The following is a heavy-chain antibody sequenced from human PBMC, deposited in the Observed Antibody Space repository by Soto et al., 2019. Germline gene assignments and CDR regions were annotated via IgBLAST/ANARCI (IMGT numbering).Heavy chain of an antibody. Sequence: SETLSLTCTVSGGSISSGGYYWSCIRKHPWKGLEWIWYIYYSGSTYYNPSLKSRVTISVDTSKNQFSLKLSSVTAADTAVYHCERDDEYGDYDWFDPWGQGTLVTVYS. V-gene: IGHV4-31*03. CDR1: GGSISSGGYY. CDR3: ERDDEYGDYDWFDP. CDR2: IYYSGST. J-gene: IGHJ5*02. D-gene: IGHD4-17*01.